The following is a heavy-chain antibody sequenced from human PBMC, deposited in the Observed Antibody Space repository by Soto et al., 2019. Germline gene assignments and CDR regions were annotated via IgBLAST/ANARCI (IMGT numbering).Heavy chain of an antibody. CDR2: ISGGGTTT. D-gene: IGHD3-10*01. V-gene: IGHV3-48*04. CDR3: ASDPYYYASGF. J-gene: IGHJ4*02. CDR1: GFPFISYV. Sequence: GGSLRLSCAASGFPFISYVMSWVRQAPGKGLEWVSKISGGGTTTYYADSVKGRFTVSRDNAKNSLYLQMNSLRAEDTAVYYCASDPYYYASGFWGQGTLVTVSS.